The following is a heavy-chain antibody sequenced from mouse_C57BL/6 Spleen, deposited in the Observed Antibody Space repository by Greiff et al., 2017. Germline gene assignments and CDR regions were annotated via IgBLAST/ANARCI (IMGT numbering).Heavy chain of an antibody. D-gene: IGHD2-1*01. Sequence: QVQLQQPGAELVMPGASVKLSCKASGYTFTSYWMHWVKQRPGQGLEWIGEIDPSDSYTNYNQKFKGKSTLTVDKSSSTAYMQLSSLTSADSAVYYCARGGNYEGWFAYWGQGTLVTVSA. J-gene: IGHJ3*01. CDR2: IDPSDSYT. CDR1: GYTFTSYW. CDR3: ARGGNYEGWFAY. V-gene: IGHV1-69*01.